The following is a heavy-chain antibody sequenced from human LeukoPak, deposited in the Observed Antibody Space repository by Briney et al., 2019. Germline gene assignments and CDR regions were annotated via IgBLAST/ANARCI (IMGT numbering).Heavy chain of an antibody. D-gene: IGHD3-3*01. CDR1: GGSISTSSYY. CDR3: ASNEWSGYYFDY. Sequence: SETLSLTCTVSGGSISTSSYYWGWIRQPPGKGLEWIGSMYYSGSTYYNPSLKSRVTISVDTSKNQFSLKLSSVTAADTAPYYCASNEWSGYYFDYWGQGTLVTVSS. V-gene: IGHV4-39*01. J-gene: IGHJ4*02. CDR2: MYYSGST.